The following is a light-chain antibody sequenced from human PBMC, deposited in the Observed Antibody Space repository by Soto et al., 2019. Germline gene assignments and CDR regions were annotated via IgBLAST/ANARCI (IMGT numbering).Light chain of an antibody. CDR3: QQYGRSTFT. J-gene: IGKJ3*01. V-gene: IGKV3-20*01. CDR1: QSVSRSY. CDR2: GAS. Sequence: EIVLTQSPGTLSLSPGERATLSCRASQSVSRSYLAWYQQKPGQAPRLLIYGASSRATGIPGRFSGIGSGTDFTLTISRLEPEDFAVYYCQQYGRSTFTFGTWTKVDI.